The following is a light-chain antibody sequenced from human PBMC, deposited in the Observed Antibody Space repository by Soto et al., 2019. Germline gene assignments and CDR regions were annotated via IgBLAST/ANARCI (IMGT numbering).Light chain of an antibody. CDR3: QVWDSSSDHRV. CDR2: YDS. Sequence: SYELTQPPSVSVAPGKTAWITYGGNNIGSKSVHWYQQKPGQAPVLVIYYDSDRPSGIPERFSGSNSGNTATLTISRVEARDEADYYCQVWDSSSDHRVFGGGTKVTVL. V-gene: IGLV3-21*04. CDR1: NIGSKS. J-gene: IGLJ2*01.